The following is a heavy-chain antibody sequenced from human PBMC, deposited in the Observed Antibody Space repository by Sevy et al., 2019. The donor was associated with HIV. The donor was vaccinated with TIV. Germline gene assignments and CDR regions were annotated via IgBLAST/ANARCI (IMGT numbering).Heavy chain of an antibody. CDR2: FDPEDGER. D-gene: IGHD3-22*01. J-gene: IGHJ4*02. V-gene: IGHV1-24*01. CDR3: ATTKDYYESSGCPFDY. CDR1: GYTLNQLS. Sequence: ASVKVSCKVSGYTLNQLSMHWVRQAPGKGLEWMGSFDPEDGERFYAQKFQGRVTMTEDTSTDTAYLELGSLRSEDTAVYYCATTKDYYESSGCPFDYWGQGTLVTVSS.